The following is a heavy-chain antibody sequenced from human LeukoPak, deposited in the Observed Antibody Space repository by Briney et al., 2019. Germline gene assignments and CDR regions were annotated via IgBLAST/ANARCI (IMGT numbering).Heavy chain of an antibody. CDR2: IYYSGST. J-gene: IGHJ3*02. D-gene: IGHD2-2*01. CDR3: ARFGRYQKLQSSAFDI. V-gene: IGHV4-59*01. Sequence: SETLSLTCAVSGCSIIGYYWGWIRQPPGKGLEWIGYIYYSGSTNYNPSLKSRVTISVDTSKNQFSLKLSSVTAADTAVYYCARFGRYQKLQSSAFDIWGQGTMVTVSS. CDR1: GCSIIGYY.